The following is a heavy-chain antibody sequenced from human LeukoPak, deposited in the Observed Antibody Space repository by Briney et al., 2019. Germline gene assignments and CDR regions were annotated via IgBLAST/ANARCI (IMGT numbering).Heavy chain of an antibody. CDR2: INHSGRT. Sequence: SGTLSLTCAVSGDSISSGDWWSWVRQPPGKGLEWIGEINHSGRTHYNPSLKGRVTISIDTSKNQFSLKLSSVTAADTAVYYCAIEAIVGAPRGDYWGQGTLVTVSS. D-gene: IGHD1-26*01. CDR1: GDSISSGDW. V-gene: IGHV4-4*02. CDR3: AIEAIVGAPRGDY. J-gene: IGHJ4*02.